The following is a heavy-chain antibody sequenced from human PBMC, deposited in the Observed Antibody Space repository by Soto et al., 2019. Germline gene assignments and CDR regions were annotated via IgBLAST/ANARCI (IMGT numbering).Heavy chain of an antibody. CDR3: ARAGYSSGWDAKDNELDP. Sequence: ASVKVSCKASGYTFTGYYMHWVRQAPGQGLEWMGWINPNSGGTNYAQKFQGWVTMTRDTSISTAYMELSRLRSDDTAVYYCARAGYSSGWDAKDNELDPWGQGTLVTVSS. D-gene: IGHD6-19*01. CDR1: GYTFTGYY. J-gene: IGHJ5*02. V-gene: IGHV1-2*04. CDR2: INPNSGGT.